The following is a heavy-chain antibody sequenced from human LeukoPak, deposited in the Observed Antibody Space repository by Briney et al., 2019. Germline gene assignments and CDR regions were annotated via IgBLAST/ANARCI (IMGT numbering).Heavy chain of an antibody. J-gene: IGHJ4*02. Sequence: KPSETLSLTCTVSGGSISSSSYYWGWIRQPPGKGLEWIGSIYYSGSTYYNPSLKSRVTISVDTSKNQFSLKLSSVTAADTAVYYCARDVYDSSGYYSPGFDYWGQGTLVTVSS. CDR2: IYYSGST. V-gene: IGHV4-39*07. D-gene: IGHD3-22*01. CDR3: ARDVYDSSGYYSPGFDY. CDR1: GGSISSSSYY.